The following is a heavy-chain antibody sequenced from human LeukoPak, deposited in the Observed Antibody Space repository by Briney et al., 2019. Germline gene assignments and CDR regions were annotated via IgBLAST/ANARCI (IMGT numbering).Heavy chain of an antibody. CDR3: ARHMTVTYDAFDI. CDR2: IYYSGST. J-gene: IGHJ3*02. CDR1: AGSTRGYY. Sequence: SETLSLTCTVSAGSTRGYYWSWIRQPPWKGLEWIGYIYYSGSTKYNPSLKSRVTISVDTSERQFSLKLSSVTAADTAAYYCARHMTVTYDAFDIWGQGTMVTVSS. V-gene: IGHV4-59*08. D-gene: IGHD3-22*01.